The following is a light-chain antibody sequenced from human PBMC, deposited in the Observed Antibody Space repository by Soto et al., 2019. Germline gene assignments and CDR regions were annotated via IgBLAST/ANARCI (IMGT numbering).Light chain of an antibody. CDR1: SRDVGGYDY. J-gene: IGLJ1*01. CDR3: RAYTSSSRAV. CDR2: DVI. V-gene: IGLV2-14*01. Sequence: QSALTQPASVSGSPGQSITISCTGTSRDVGGYDYVSWYQQHPGKAPTLLIYDVITRPSGVSCRFSGSKSGNTASLTISGLPTEDEAEYYCRAYTSSSRAVFGTGTKLTVL.